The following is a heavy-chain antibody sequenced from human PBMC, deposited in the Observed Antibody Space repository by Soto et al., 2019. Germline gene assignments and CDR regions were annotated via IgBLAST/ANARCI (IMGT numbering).Heavy chain of an antibody. J-gene: IGHJ4*02. CDR3: ARVGDGYNSPEYYFDY. CDR1: GYSFTSYW. V-gene: IGHV5-10-1*01. Sequence: GESLKISCKGSGYSFTSYWISWVRQMPGKGLEWMGRIDPSDSYTNYSPSFQGHVTISADKSISTAYLQWSSLKASDTAMYYCARVGDGYNSPEYYFDYWGQGTLVTVSS. CDR2: IDPSDSYT. D-gene: IGHD5-12*01.